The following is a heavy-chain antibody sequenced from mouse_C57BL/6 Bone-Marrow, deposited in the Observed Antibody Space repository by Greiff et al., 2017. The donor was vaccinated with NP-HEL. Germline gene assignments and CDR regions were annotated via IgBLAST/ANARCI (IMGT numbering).Heavy chain of an antibody. CDR3: ARTLYGSSFFDY. CDR1: GYTFTDYY. D-gene: IGHD1-1*01. Sequence: QVQLQQSGAELVRPGASVKLSCKASGYTFTDYYINWVKQRPGQGLEWIARIYPGSGNTYYNEKFKGKATLTAEKSSSTAYMQLSSLTSEDSAVYFCARTLYGSSFFDYWGQGTTLTVSS. V-gene: IGHV1-76*01. CDR2: IYPGSGNT. J-gene: IGHJ2*01.